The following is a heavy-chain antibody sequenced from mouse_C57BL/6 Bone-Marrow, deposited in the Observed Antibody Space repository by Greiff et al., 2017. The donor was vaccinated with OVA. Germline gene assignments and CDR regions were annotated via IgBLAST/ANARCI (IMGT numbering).Heavy chain of an antibody. CDR1: GYTFTSYG. CDR2: IYPRSGNT. Sequence: QVQLKESGAELARPGASVKLSCKASGYTFTSYGISWVKQRPGQGLEWIGEIYPRSGNTYYNEKFKGKATLTADKSSSTAYMELRSLTSEDSAVYFCASPYPWFAYWGQGTLVTVSA. CDR3: ASPYPWFAY. V-gene: IGHV1-81*01. J-gene: IGHJ3*01.